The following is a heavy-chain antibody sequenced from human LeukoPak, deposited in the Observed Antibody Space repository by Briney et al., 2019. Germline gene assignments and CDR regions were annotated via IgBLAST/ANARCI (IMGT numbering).Heavy chain of an antibody. D-gene: IGHD3-22*01. Sequence: ASVKVSCKASGYTFTGYYMHWVRQAPGQGLEWMGWINPNSGGTNYAQKFQGRVTMTRDTSISTAYMELSRLRSDDTAVYYCARDLYGSSGYKSHWGQGTLVTVSS. CDR2: INPNSGGT. J-gene: IGHJ4*02. CDR1: GYTFTGYY. CDR3: ARDLYGSSGYKSH. V-gene: IGHV1-2*02.